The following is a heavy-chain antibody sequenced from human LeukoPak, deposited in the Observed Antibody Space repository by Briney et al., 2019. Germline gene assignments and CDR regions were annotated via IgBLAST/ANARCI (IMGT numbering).Heavy chain of an antibody. J-gene: IGHJ2*01. V-gene: IGHV4-34*01. CDR3: AGGRGAVRMTTVTTPGYWYFDL. CDR2: INHSGST. CDR1: GGSVSGYY. Sequence: PSETLSLTCAVYGGSVSGYYWSWIRQPPGKGLEWIGEINHSGSTNYSPSLKCRVTISVDTSKNQFSLKLSSVTAADTAVYYCAGGRGAVRMTTVTTPGYWYFDLWGRGTLVTVSS. D-gene: IGHD4-17*01.